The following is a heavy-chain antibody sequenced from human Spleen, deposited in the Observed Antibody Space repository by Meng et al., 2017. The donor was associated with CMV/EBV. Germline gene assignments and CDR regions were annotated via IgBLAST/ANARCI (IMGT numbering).Heavy chain of an antibody. CDR3: ARAEGFKMIRAFFEHDAFNV. Sequence: SETLSLTCTVSSGSISSGDYYWSWIRQPPGGGLEWIGYIYYSGSAYVNPALKSRVTISIDTSRGQFSLKLTSVTAADTAVYYCARAEGFKMIRAFFEHDAFNVWGQGTRVTVSS. CDR2: IYYSGSA. V-gene: IGHV4-30-4*08. CDR1: SGSISSGDYY. J-gene: IGHJ3*01. D-gene: IGHD3-3*02.